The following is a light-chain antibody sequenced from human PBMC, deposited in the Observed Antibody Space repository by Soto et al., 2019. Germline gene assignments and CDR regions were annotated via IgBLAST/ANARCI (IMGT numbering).Light chain of an antibody. V-gene: IGKV1-33*01. J-gene: IGKJ4*01. CDR1: HDVSMS. Sequence: DVPMTQSPSSLSASVGDRVTIACQSSHDVSMSLNWFQQKPGEAPKVLIYDASNLETGVPSRFRASVSLTNLTFTISSLQPEDVAAYCCRQYNSMLSCDGGT. CDR2: DAS. CDR3: RQYNSMLS.